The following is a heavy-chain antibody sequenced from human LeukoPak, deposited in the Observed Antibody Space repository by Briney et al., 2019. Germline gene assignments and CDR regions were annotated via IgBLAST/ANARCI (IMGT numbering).Heavy chain of an antibody. D-gene: IGHD6-6*01. Sequence: SETLSLTSAVYGGSFSGYYWSWIRQPPGKGLEWIGEINHSGSTNYNPSLKSRVTISVDTSKNQFSLKLSSVTAADTAVYYCARGGGRQLGYYYYYYGMDVRGQGTTVTVSS. CDR1: GGSFSGYY. J-gene: IGHJ6*02. CDR3: ARGGGRQLGYYYYYYGMDV. CDR2: INHSGST. V-gene: IGHV4-34*01.